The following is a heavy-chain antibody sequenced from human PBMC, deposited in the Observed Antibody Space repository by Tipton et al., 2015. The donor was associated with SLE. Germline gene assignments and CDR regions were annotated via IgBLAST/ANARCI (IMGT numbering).Heavy chain of an antibody. CDR3: ARHVAIAAVGHWFDP. J-gene: IGHJ5*02. CDR2: IYYSGST. V-gene: IGHV4-59*04. D-gene: IGHD6-13*01. Sequence: TLSLTCTVSGDSISSYYWSWIRQPPGKGLEWIGYIYYSGSTYYNPSLKSRVTISVDTSKNQFSLKLSSVTAADTAVYYCARHVAIAAVGHWFDPWGQGTLVTVSS. CDR1: GDSISSYY.